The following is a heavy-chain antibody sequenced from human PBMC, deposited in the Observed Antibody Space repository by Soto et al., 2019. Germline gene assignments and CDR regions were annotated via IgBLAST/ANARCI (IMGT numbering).Heavy chain of an antibody. Sequence: ASVKVSCKASGYTFTSYDINWVRQATGQGLEWMGWMNPNSGNTGYAQKFQGRVTMTRNTSISTAYMELSSLRSEDTAVYYCARGRGRIAARRHWFDPWGQGTLVTVSS. J-gene: IGHJ5*02. D-gene: IGHD6-6*01. CDR2: MNPNSGNT. CDR3: ARGRGRIAARRHWFDP. CDR1: GYTFTSYD. V-gene: IGHV1-8*01.